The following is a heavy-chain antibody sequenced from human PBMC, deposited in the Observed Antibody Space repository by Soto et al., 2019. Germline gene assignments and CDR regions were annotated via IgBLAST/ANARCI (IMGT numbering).Heavy chain of an antibody. V-gene: IGHV4-34*12. CDR3: ARRCPRPLRGGSMDV. D-gene: IGHD3-9*01. CDR2: IFRTGSS. Sequence: SETVSLTGAVYGGPYSGYCWTRIRQAPGQGLESVGDIFRTGSSNPNPYLKSIVTISMETSNNKFSMRLTSVTAADSYVYFCARRCPRPLRGGSMDVLAQGTTVTVSS. CDR1: GGPYSGYC. J-gene: IGHJ6*02.